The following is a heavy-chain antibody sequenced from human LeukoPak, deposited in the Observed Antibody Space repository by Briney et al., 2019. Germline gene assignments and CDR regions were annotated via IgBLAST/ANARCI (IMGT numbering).Heavy chain of an antibody. D-gene: IGHD5-12*01. CDR1: GGTFSSYA. Sequence: SVKVSCKASGGTFSSYAISWVRQAPGQGLEWMGGIIPIFGTANYAQKFQGRVTITADESTSTAYMELSSLRSEDTAVYYCARGYSGCDRSKFDYWGQGTLVTVSS. J-gene: IGHJ4*02. V-gene: IGHV1-69*01. CDR2: IIPIFGTA. CDR3: ARGYSGCDRSKFDY.